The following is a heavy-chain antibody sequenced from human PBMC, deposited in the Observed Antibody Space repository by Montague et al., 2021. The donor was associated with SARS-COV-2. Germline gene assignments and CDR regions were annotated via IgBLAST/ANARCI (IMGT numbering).Heavy chain of an antibody. Sequence: SLRLSCAATGFTFSSYWMSWVRQAPGKGLEWVANINQDGSEKYYVGSVRGRFTVSRDNAKNSLSLQMDSLRDEDTAVYYCTTLLERDVDYLDRGTLLTVSS. CDR2: INQDGSEK. V-gene: IGHV3-7*01. J-gene: IGHJ4*02. CDR3: TTLLERDVDY. CDR1: GFTFSSYW. D-gene: IGHD3-3*01.